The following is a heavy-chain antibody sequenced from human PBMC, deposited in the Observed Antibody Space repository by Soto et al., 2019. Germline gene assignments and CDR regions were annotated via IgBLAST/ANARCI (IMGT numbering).Heavy chain of an antibody. V-gene: IGHV3-9*01. CDR3: AKAGSLDYYYYMDV. Sequence: EVQLVESGGGLVQPGRSLRLSCAASGFTFDDYAMHWVRQAPGKGLEWVSGIRWNSGSIGYADSVKGRFTISRDNDKNYLYLQMNSLRAEYKALYYCAKAGSLDYYYYMDVWGKGTTVTVSS. J-gene: IGHJ6*03. CDR1: GFTFDDYA. D-gene: IGHD6-13*01. CDR2: IRWNSGSI.